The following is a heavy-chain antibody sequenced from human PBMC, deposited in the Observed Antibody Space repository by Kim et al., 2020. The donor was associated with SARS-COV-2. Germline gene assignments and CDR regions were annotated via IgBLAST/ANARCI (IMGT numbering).Heavy chain of an antibody. Sequence: GSTSYAQKFQGRVTMTRDTSTSTVYMELSSLRSEDTAVYYCARAMVRFLNWGQGTLVTVSS. CDR2: GST. D-gene: IGHD3-3*01. J-gene: IGHJ4*02. CDR3: ARAMVRFLN. V-gene: IGHV1-46*01.